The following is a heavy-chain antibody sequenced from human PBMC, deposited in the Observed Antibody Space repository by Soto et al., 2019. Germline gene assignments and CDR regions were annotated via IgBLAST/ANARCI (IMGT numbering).Heavy chain of an antibody. Sequence: SETLSLTFAVSGDSISSGGYSWSLIRQPPGKALEWIGYIYHSGSTYYNPSLKSRVTISVDRSKNQFSLKLSSVTAEDTAVYYCARVHSPGGKGTLVTVSS. J-gene: IGHJ5*02. CDR2: IYHSGST. CDR1: GDSISSGGYS. V-gene: IGHV4-30-2*01. CDR3: ARVHSP.